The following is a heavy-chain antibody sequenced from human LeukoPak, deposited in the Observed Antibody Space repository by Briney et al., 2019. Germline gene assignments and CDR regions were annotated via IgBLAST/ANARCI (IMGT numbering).Heavy chain of an antibody. J-gene: IGHJ6*03. Sequence: PGGSLRLSCAASGFTVSSNYMSWVRQAPGKGLEWVSVIYSGGRTYGDSVKGRFTFSRDNSKNTLYLQMNSLRAEDTAVYYCARVLSGRGSLYSYYYYMDVWGKGTTVTISS. CDR1: GFTVSSNY. V-gene: IGHV3-53*01. CDR2: IYSGGRT. CDR3: ARVLSGRGSLYSYYYYMDV. D-gene: IGHD3-10*01.